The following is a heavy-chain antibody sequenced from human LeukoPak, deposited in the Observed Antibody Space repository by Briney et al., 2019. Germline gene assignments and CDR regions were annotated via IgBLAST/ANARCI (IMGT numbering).Heavy chain of an antibody. CDR2: IYTSGST. D-gene: IGHD4-23*01. CDR3: ARDRWSGFDY. CDR1: GGSISSYY. Sequence: SETLSLICTVSGGSISSYYWSWIRQPAGKGLEWIGRIYTSGSTNYNPSLKSRVTMSVDTSKNQSPLKLSSVTAADTAVYYCARDRWSGFDYWGQGTLVTVFS. V-gene: IGHV4-4*07. J-gene: IGHJ4*02.